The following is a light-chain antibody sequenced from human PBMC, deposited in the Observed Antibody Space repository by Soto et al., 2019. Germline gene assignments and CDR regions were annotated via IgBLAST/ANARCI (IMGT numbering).Light chain of an antibody. J-gene: IGLJ1*01. CDR1: SSNIGAGFD. CDR3: QSYDSSLSAYV. V-gene: IGLV1-40*01. Sequence: QLVLTQPPSVSGAPGQRVTISCTGSSSNIGAGFDVHWYQQLPRTAPKLLIYNNNNRPSGVPDRFSVSRSATSASLAITGLQAADEADHYCQSYDSSLSAYVFGTGTKLTVL. CDR2: NNN.